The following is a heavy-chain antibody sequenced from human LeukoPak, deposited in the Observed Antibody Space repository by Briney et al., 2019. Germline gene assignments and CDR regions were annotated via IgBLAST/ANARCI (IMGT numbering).Heavy chain of an antibody. CDR3: ASGSPGYSYGLDY. V-gene: IGHV4-59*01. D-gene: IGHD5-18*01. CDR1: GGSISSYY. Sequence: SETLSLTCTVSGGSISSYYWSWIRQPPGKGLEWIGYIYYSGSTNYNPSLKSRVTISVDASKNQFSLKLSSVTAADTAVYYCASGSPGYSYGLDYWGQGTLVTVSS. CDR2: IYYSGST. J-gene: IGHJ4*02.